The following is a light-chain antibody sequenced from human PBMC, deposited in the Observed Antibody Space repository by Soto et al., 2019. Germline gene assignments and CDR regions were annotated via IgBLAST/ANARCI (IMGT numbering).Light chain of an antibody. CDR2: AAS. J-gene: IGKJ4*01. CDR3: RNYNRALP. CDR1: QGISNY. V-gene: IGKV1-27*01. Sequence: DIQMTQSPSSLSASVGDRVTITCRASQGISNYLAWYHQKPGKVPKLLIYAASTLQSGVPSRFSGSGSGTDFTLTISSLQPEDVATSYSRNYNRALPFGGGTKVEIK.